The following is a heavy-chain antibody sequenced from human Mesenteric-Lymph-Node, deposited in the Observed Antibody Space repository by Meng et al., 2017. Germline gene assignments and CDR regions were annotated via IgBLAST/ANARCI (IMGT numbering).Heavy chain of an antibody. V-gene: IGHV1-69*13. CDR1: GGTFSSYA. J-gene: IGHJ3*02. CDR2: IIPIFGTA. Sequence: SVKVSCKASGGTFSSYAISWVRQAPGQGLEWTGGIIPIFGTANYAQKFQGRVTITADESTSTAYMELSSLRSEDTAVYYCARGGYCSGGSCYHHDAFDIWGQGTMVTVSS. D-gene: IGHD2-15*01. CDR3: ARGGYCSGGSCYHHDAFDI.